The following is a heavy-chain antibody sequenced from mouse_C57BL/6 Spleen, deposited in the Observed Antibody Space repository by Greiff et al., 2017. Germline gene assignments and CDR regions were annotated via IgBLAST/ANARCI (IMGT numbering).Heavy chain of an antibody. J-gene: IGHJ2*01. Sequence: QVQLQQSGAELVRPGTSVKMSCKASGYTFTNYWIGWAKQRPGHGLEWIGDIYPGGGYTNYNEKFKGKATLTADKSSSTAYMQFSSLTSEDSAIYYCARRYYGSRGDFDYWGQGTTRTVSS. D-gene: IGHD1-1*01. V-gene: IGHV1-63*01. CDR3: ARRYYGSRGDFDY. CDR2: IYPGGGYT. CDR1: GYTFTNYW.